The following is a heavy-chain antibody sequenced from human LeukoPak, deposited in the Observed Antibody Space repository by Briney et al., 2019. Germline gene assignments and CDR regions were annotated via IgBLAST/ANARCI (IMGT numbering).Heavy chain of an antibody. CDR1: GFTFSSYS. Sequence: GGSLRLSCAASGFTFSSYSMSWVRQAPGKGLEWVSAISGSGGSTYYADSVKGRFTISRDNSKNTLYLQMNSLRAEDTAVYYCAKGIGGGSCADYWGQGTLVTVSS. D-gene: IGHD2-15*01. V-gene: IGHV3-23*01. CDR3: AKGIGGGSCADY. CDR2: ISGSGGST. J-gene: IGHJ4*02.